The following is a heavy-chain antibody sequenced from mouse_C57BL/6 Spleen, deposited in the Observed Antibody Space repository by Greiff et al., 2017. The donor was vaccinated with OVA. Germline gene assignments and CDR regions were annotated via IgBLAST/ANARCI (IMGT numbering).Heavy chain of an antibody. Sequence: EVMLVESGGGLVKPGGSLKLSCAASGFTFSDYGMHWVRQAPEKGLEWVAYISSGSSTIYYADTVKGRFTISRDNTKNTLFLQMTSLRSEDTAMYYCAKFYAVYICAMDYWGQGTSVTVSS. CDR2: ISSGSSTI. CDR1: GFTFSDYG. J-gene: IGHJ4*01. CDR3: AKFYAVYICAMDY. D-gene: IGHD1-1*01. V-gene: IGHV5-17*01.